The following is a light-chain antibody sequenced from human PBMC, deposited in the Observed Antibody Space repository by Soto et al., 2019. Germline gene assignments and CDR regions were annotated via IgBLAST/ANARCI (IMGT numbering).Light chain of an antibody. CDR1: QGISHY. Sequence: DIQMTQSPSSLSASVGDRGNITCRASQGISHYVAWYQQKPGKVPKLLIYAASTLQAGVPSRFSGSGSGTDFILTISSLQPEDVATYFCQNYNNAPYIFGQGTKLEIK. V-gene: IGKV1-27*01. CDR3: QNYNNAPYI. CDR2: AAS. J-gene: IGKJ2*01.